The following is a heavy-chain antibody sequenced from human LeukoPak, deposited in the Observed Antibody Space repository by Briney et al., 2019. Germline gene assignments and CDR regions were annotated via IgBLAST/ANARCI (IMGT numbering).Heavy chain of an antibody. D-gene: IGHD3-3*01. Sequence: SQTLSLTCTVSGGSISSGGYYWSWIRQPAGKGLEWIGRFYISGSTNYNPSLKSRVTISGDTSKNQFSLKLSSVTAADTAVYYCARGMGIFGVVTDYWGQGTLVTVSS. CDR1: GGSISSGGYY. V-gene: IGHV4-61*02. J-gene: IGHJ4*02. CDR2: FYISGST. CDR3: ARGMGIFGVVTDY.